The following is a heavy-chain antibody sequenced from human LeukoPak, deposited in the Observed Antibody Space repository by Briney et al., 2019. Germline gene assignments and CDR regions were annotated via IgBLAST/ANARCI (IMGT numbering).Heavy chain of an antibody. D-gene: IGHD2-2*01. CDR1: GFTLSSYA. Sequence: PGGSLRLSCAASGFTLSSYAMSWVRQAPGKGLEWVSSISASGGGTYYADSVKGRFTISRDNAKNSLYLQMNSLRAEDTALYYCASGTSWIPGFRYYYGMDVWGQGTTVTVSS. CDR3: ASGTSWIPGFRYYYGMDV. V-gene: IGHV3-23*01. J-gene: IGHJ6*02. CDR2: ISASGGGT.